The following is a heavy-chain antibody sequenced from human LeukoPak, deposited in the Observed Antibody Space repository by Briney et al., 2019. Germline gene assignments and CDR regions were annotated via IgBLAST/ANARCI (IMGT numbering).Heavy chain of an antibody. V-gene: IGHV1-18*01. CDR2: ISVYNGYT. CDR1: GYTFTSYG. D-gene: IGHD1-26*01. Sequence: ASVKVSCKASGYTFTSYGINWVRQAPGQGLEWMGWISVYNGYTDYAKKFQGRVTMTTDTTTRTIYMELRSLTSDDTAVYYCARDSGWELKHYFFNYWGQGTLVTVSS. J-gene: IGHJ4*02. CDR3: ARDSGWELKHYFFNY.